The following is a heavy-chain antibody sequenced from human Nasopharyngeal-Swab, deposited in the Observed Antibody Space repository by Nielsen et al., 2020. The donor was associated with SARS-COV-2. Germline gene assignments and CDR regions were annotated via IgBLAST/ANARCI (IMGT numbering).Heavy chain of an antibody. CDR2: IIPIFGTA. D-gene: IGHD3-22*01. Sequence: SVKVSCKASGGTFSSYAISWVRQAPGQGLEWMGGIIPIFGTANYAQKFQGRVTITADESTSTAYMELSSLRSEDTAVYYCASPTEYYYDSSGSFDYWGQGTLVTVSS. CDR3: ASPTEYYYDSSGSFDY. V-gene: IGHV1-69*13. CDR1: GGTFSSYA. J-gene: IGHJ4*02.